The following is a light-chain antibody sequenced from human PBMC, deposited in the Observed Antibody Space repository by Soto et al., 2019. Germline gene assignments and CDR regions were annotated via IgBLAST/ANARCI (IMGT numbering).Light chain of an antibody. V-gene: IGLV1-44*01. CDR1: SSNIGSNT. J-gene: IGLJ3*02. CDR3: AAWDDSLNGRGV. CDR2: SNN. Sequence: QSVLTQPPSASGTPGQRVTISCSGSSSNIGSNTVNWYQQLPGTAPKPLIYSNNQRPSGVPDRFSGFRSGTSASLAISGLQSEDEGDYYCAAWDDSLNGRGVFGGGTKLTVL.